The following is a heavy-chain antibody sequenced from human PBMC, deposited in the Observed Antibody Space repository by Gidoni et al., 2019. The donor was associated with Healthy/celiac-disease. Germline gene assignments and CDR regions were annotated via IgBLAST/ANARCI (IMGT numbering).Heavy chain of an antibody. J-gene: IGHJ4*02. D-gene: IGHD5-18*01. CDR2: IKSKTDGGTT. V-gene: IGHV3-15*01. CDR3: TTAPGYSYGPYYFDY. Sequence: EVQLVESGGGLVKPGGSLRLSCAASGFTFSNAWMSWVRQAPGKGLEWGGRIKSKTDGGTTDYAAPVKGRFTISRDDSKNTLYLQMNSLKTEDTAVYYCTTAPGYSYGPYYFDYWGQGTLVTVSS. CDR1: GFTFSNAW.